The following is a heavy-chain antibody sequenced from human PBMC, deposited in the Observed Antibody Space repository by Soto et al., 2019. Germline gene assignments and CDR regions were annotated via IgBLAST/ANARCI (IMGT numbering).Heavy chain of an antibody. CDR3: AQGVGSTLQNYYFYGLDV. CDR2: ISYDGSKK. J-gene: IGHJ6*02. D-gene: IGHD1-26*01. CDR1: GFTFSNYA. Sequence: QVQLVESGGGVVQPGRSLRLSCAASGFTFSNYAMHWVRQAPGKGLEWVAVISYDGSKKYYADSVKGRFTISRDNSKNTLYLQMNSLGGVETAVYYCAQGVGSTLQNYYFYGLDVWGQGTTVTVSS. V-gene: IGHV3-30*18.